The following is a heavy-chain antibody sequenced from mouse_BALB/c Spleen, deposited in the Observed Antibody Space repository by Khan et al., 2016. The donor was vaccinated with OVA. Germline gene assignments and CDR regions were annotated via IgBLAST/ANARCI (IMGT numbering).Heavy chain of an antibody. CDR2: INTHSGVP. CDR1: GYTFTTAG. J-gene: IGHJ1*01. CDR3: ASGYGYGWYFDV. D-gene: IGHD2-2*01. V-gene: IGHV9-4*02. Sequence: QIQLVQSGPELKKPGETVRISRKASGYTFTTAGMQWVQKMPGKGLKWIGWINTHSGVPKYAEDFKGRFAFSLETSASTAYLQITNLKNEDTATYCCASGYGYGWYFDVWGAGTTVTVSS.